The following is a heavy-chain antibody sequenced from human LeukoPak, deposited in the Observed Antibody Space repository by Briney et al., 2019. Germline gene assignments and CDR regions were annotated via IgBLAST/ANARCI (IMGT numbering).Heavy chain of an antibody. CDR1: GYAFTTYG. CDR2: ISTYNTNS. J-gene: IGHJ4*02. D-gene: IGHD4-17*01. V-gene: IGHV1-18*01. CDR3: ARTTVTTYYFDY. Sequence: ASVKVSCKASGYAFTTYGISWVRQVPGQGLEWMGWISTYNTNSNYAQKLQGRVTMTTDTSASTAYMELRSLRSDDTAVYYCARTTVTTYYFDYWGQGTLVTVSS.